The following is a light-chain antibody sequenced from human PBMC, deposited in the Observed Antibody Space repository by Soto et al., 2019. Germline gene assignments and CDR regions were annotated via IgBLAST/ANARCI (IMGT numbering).Light chain of an antibody. V-gene: IGLV1-51*01. CDR2: DNN. J-gene: IGLJ2*01. CDR3: GTWDNSLSVVV. CDR1: SSNIGNNY. Sequence: QSVLTQPPSVSAAPGQTVTISCSGSSSNIGNNYVSWYQQFPGTAPKLLIYDNNKRPSGIPDRFSGSKSGTSATLGITGLQTGDEAGYYCGTWDNSLSVVVFGGGTKLTVL.